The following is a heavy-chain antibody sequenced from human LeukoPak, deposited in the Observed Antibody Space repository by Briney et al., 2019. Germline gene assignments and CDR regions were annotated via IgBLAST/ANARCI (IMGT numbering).Heavy chain of an antibody. CDR2: INQDGSEQ. D-gene: IGHD4-23*01. CDR3: ARGGTSVVILWPF. CDR1: GFTFYNYW. Sequence: GGSLRLSCAASGFTFYNYWMVWVRQAPGKGLEWVANINQDGSEQYYVDSVKGRFTISRDNAKNSLFLQMNGLRAEDTSVYYCARGGTSVVILWPFWGQGTLVTVSS. V-gene: IGHV3-7*01. J-gene: IGHJ4*02.